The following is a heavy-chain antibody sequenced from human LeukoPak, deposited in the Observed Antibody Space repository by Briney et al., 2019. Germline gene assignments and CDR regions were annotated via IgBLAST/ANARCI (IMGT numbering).Heavy chain of an antibody. V-gene: IGHV1-69*13. Sequence: SVKVSCKASGGTFSSYAISWVRQAPGQGLEWMGGIIPIFGTANYAQKFQGRVTITADESTSTAYMELRSLRSDDTAVYYCARERRWLDHFDYWGQGTLVTVSS. CDR1: GGTFSSYA. CDR2: IIPIFGTA. CDR3: ARERRWLDHFDY. J-gene: IGHJ4*02. D-gene: IGHD6-19*01.